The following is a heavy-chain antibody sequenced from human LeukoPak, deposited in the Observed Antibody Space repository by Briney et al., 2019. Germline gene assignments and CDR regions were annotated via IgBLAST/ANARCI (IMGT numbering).Heavy chain of an antibody. J-gene: IGHJ5*02. V-gene: IGHV3-74*01. CDR2: MSSDESTA. CDR1: GFTVSSYY. D-gene: IGHD3-10*01. Sequence: GGSLRLSCAASGFTVSSYYMSWVRQAPGKGLVWVSRMSSDESTANYADSVRGRFTISRDNAKNALYLQMNNLRAEDTAIYFCARGRGPYGWFDPWGQGTLVTVSS. CDR3: ARGRGPYGWFDP.